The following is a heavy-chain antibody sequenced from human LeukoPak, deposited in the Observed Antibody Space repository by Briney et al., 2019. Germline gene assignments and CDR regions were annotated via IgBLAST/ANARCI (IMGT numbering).Heavy chain of an antibody. Sequence: GGSLRLSCAASGFTFSSYWMHWVRQAPGKGLVWVARINSDGRSASYADSVKGRFTISRDNAKDTLYVQMNSLRAEDTAVYYCASEGDGHIDLDYWGQGTLVTVSS. CDR3: ASEGDGHIDLDY. J-gene: IGHJ4*02. V-gene: IGHV3-74*01. CDR2: INSDGRSA. D-gene: IGHD5-24*01. CDR1: GFTFSSYW.